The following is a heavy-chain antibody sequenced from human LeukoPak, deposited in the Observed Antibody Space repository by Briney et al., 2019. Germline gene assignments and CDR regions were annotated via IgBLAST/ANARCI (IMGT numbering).Heavy chain of an antibody. CDR2: IIPILGIA. J-gene: IGHJ4*02. CDR1: GGTFSSYA. Sequence: SVKVSCKASGGTFSSYAISWVRQAPGQGLEWMGRIIPILGIANYAQKFQGRVTITADKSTSTAYVELSSLRSEDTAVYYCARSPYDSNRMDYWGQGTLVTVSS. V-gene: IGHV1-69*04. CDR3: ARSPYDSNRMDY. D-gene: IGHD3-22*01.